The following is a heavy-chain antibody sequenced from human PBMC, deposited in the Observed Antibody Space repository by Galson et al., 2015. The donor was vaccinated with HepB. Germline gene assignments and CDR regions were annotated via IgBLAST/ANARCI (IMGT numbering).Heavy chain of an antibody. D-gene: IGHD1-26*01. CDR2: IDTNGGTS. CDR1: GFTFDDRT. J-gene: IGHJ4*01. Sequence: SLRLSCAASGFTFDDRTMHWVRQTPGKGLEWVSLIDTNGGTSYNPDSVKGRFIISRDNSKNSLYLQVNSLRTEDTALYYCAKEARYRVGEIGHWGHGTLVTVSS. V-gene: IGHV3-43*01. CDR3: AKEARYRVGEIGH.